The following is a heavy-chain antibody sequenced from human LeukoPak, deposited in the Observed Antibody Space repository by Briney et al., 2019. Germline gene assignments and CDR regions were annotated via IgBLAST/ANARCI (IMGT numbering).Heavy chain of an antibody. Sequence: KASETLSLTCSVSGYSISSGYYWGWIRQPPGKGLEWVGSISHSGTTFFNPSLKSRVTMSVDASTNQSALRLNSVAAADTAVYYCVRVPWEDSRDDSLGYWGEGTLVTVSS. CDR1: GYSISSGYY. V-gene: IGHV4-38-2*02. CDR2: ISHSGTT. J-gene: IGHJ4*02. CDR3: VRVPWEDSRDDSLGY. D-gene: IGHD3-22*01.